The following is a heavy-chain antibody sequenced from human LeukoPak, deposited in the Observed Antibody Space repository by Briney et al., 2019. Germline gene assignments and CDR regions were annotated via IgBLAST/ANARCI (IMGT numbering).Heavy chain of an antibody. J-gene: IGHJ5*02. D-gene: IGHD3-16*02. V-gene: IGHV4-59*12. CDR3: ARDSLGGGVIGP. CDR1: GGSISSYY. CDR2: IYYSGST. Sequence: SETLSLTCTVSGGSISSYYWSWIRQPPGKGLEWIGYIYYSGSTNYNPSLKSRVTISVDTSKNQFSLKLSSVTAADTAVYYCARDSLGGGVIGPWGQGTLVTVSS.